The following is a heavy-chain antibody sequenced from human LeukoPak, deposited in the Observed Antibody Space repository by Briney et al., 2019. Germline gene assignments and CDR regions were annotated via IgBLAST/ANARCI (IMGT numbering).Heavy chain of an antibody. CDR2: INPSGGRT. Sequence: ASVKVSCKASGYTFASYYMHWVRQAPGQGLYWVGMINPSGGRTAYAQKLQGRVTITRDMSTTTVYMELSSLRSEDTAVYYCARFHSGPGGWYVLWYFDLWGRGTLVTVSS. J-gene: IGHJ2*01. D-gene: IGHD6-19*01. CDR1: GYTFASYY. V-gene: IGHV1-46*04. CDR3: ARFHSGPGGWYVLWYFDL.